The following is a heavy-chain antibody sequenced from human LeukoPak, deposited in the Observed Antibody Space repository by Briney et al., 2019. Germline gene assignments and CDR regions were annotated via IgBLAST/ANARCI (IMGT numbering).Heavy chain of an antibody. V-gene: IGHV3-23*01. CDR2: ISGSGGST. CDR1: GFTFSSYW. J-gene: IGHJ3*02. CDR3: AKGYYYDSSGYYGETAVDI. Sequence: GGSLRLSCAASGFTFSSYWMSWVRQAPGKGLEWVSAISGSGGSTYYADSVKGRFTISRDNSKNTLYLQMNSLRAEDTAVYYCAKGYYYDSSGYYGETAVDIWGQGTMVTVSS. D-gene: IGHD3-22*01.